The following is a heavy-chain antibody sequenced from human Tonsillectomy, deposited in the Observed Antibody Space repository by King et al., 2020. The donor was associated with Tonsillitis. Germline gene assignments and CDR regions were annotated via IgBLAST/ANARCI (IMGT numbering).Heavy chain of an antibody. CDR3: ATNAITSDPSAYRDFRH. CDR1: GDTFTGHF. V-gene: IGHV1-2*02. CDR2: INPNSGDT. J-gene: IGHJ1*01. D-gene: IGHD2-8*01. Sequence: QLVQSGAELRKPGASVTVYCRTSGDTFTGHFVHWVRQAPGQGLEWMGWINPNSGDTHYAPNFQGRVTLSGDVSSTTAYMGLSSLRPDDTAVYYCATNAITSDPSAYRDFRHWGLGTLVTVSS.